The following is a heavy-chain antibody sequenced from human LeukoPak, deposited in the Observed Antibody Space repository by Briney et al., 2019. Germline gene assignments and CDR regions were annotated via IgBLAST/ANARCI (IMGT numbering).Heavy chain of an antibody. CDR2: IRYDGSNK. D-gene: IGHD6-19*01. CDR3: ASGYSSAWCFDF. V-gene: IGHV3-30*02. CDR1: GFTFSSYG. J-gene: IGHJ4*02. Sequence: GGSLRLSYAASGFTFSSYGMHWVRQAPGKGLEWVAFIRYDGSNKYYADSVKGRFTISRDISKNTLYLQMNSLRAEDTAVYYCASGYSSAWCFDFWGQGTLGTVSS.